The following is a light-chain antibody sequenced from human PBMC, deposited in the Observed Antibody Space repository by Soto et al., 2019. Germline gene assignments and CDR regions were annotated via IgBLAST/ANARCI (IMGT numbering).Light chain of an antibody. CDR3: QQYHNWPPFT. Sequence: EIVMTQSPATLSVSPGERVTLSCRASQSVSINLAWYQQKPGQAPRLLIYGASTRATGIPARFSGSGSGTEFTLTISSLQSADFAVYYCQQYHNWPPFTFGQGTKLEIK. J-gene: IGKJ2*01. CDR1: QSVSIN. V-gene: IGKV3-15*01. CDR2: GAS.